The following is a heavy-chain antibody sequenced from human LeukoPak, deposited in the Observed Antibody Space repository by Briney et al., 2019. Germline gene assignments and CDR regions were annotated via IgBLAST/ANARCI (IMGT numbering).Heavy chain of an antibody. J-gene: IGHJ6*02. CDR2: ISSSGSTI. CDR3: ARDLIVVVSAANRYYYYGMDV. CDR1: GFTFSSYE. D-gene: IGHD2-2*01. Sequence: GGSLRLSCAASGFTFSSYEMNWVRQAPGKGLEWVSYISSSGSTIYYADSVKGRFTISRDNAKNSLYLQMNSLRAEDTAVYYCARDLIVVVSAANRYYYYGMDVWGQGTTVTVSS. V-gene: IGHV3-48*03.